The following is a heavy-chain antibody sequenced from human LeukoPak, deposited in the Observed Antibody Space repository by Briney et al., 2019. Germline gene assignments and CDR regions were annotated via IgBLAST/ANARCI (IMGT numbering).Heavy chain of an antibody. CDR3: ARALAAAAPFDY. Sequence: GGSLRLSCAASGFTFSDYIMNWVRQAPGKGLEWVSSISTSSSYIYYADSVKGRFTFSRDNAKNSLYLQMNNLRAEDTAVYYCARALAAAAPFDYWGQGTLVTVSS. J-gene: IGHJ4*02. CDR2: ISTSSSYI. V-gene: IGHV3-21*01. D-gene: IGHD6-13*01. CDR1: GFTFSDYI.